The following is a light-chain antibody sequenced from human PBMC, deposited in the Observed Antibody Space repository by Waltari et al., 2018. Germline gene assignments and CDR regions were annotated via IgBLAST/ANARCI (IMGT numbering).Light chain of an antibody. J-gene: IGLJ3*02. V-gene: IGLV2-14*01. Sequence: QSALTQPASVSGSPGQSITISCTGTSSDVGRYNYGSWYQQHPGKVPKLLIFDVTNRPSGVSHRFSGSKSGNTASLTISGLQAEDESDYYCCSFTTRSTWVFGGGTKLTVL. CDR3: CSFTTRSTWV. CDR2: DVT. CDR1: SSDVGRYNY.